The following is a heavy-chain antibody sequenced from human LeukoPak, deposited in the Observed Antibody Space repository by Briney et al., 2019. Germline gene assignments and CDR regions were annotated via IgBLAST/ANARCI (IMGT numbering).Heavy chain of an antibody. J-gene: IGHJ4*02. Sequence: SETLSLTCTVSGGSISSSTYYWGWIRQPPGKGLEWIGNIYYSGTTFYNPSLKSRVTMSVDTSKNQFSLKLSSVTAADTAVYYCARSQLMVYAAPRGSYGFDYWGQGTLVTVSS. D-gene: IGHD2-8*01. CDR1: GGSISSSTYY. CDR2: IYYSGTT. CDR3: ARSQLMVYAAPRGSYGFDY. V-gene: IGHV4-39*07.